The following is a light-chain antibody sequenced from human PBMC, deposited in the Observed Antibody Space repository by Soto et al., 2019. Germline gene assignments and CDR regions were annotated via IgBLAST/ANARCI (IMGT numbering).Light chain of an antibody. Sequence: DIQMTQSPSTLSASVGDRVTLTCRASQSVSAWLAWYQQKPGKATKLLIYKASNLESGVPSRFSGSGSGTEFTLTIRSLQPDDSATYDCEQYNTVSPYTVGEGTKLEIK. V-gene: IGKV1-5*03. CDR1: QSVSAW. J-gene: IGKJ2*01. CDR2: KAS. CDR3: EQYNTVSPYT.